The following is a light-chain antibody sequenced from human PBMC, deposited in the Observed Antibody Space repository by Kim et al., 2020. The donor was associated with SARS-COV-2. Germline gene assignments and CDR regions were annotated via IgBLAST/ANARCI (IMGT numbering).Light chain of an antibody. J-gene: IGLJ1*01. V-gene: IGLV3-1*01. CDR1: KLGDKY. Sequence: SYELTQPPSVSVSPGQTASITCSGDKLGDKYACWYQQKPGQSPVLVIYQDSKRPSGIPERFSGSNSGNTATLTISGTQAMDEDDYYCQAWDSNTNYVFGT. CDR2: QDS. CDR3: QAWDSNTNYV.